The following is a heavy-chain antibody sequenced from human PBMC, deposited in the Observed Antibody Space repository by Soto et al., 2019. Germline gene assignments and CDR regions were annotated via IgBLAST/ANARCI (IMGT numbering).Heavy chain of an antibody. CDR1: GGSISSYY. D-gene: IGHD6-13*01. CDR3: ARDHSASSSWYTARGDNWFDP. J-gene: IGHJ5*02. CDR2: IYYSGST. V-gene: IGHV4-59*01. Sequence: PSETLSLTCTVSGGSISSYYWSWIRQPPGKGLEWIGYIYYSGSTNYNPSLKNRVTISVDTSKNQFSLKLSSVTAADTAVYYCARDHSASSSWYTARGDNWFDPWGQGTLVTVSS.